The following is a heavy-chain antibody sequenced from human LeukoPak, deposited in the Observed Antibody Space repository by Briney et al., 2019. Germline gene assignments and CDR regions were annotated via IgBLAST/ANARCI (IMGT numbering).Heavy chain of an antibody. CDR3: AKTLTGGSSFDY. D-gene: IGHD3-9*01. Sequence: GGSLRLSCAASGFTFSGSWMTWLRQAPGKGLEWVAHIKEDGSDKYYLDSVKGRFTISRDNSKNTLYLQMNSLRAEDTAVYYCAKTLTGGSSFDYWGQGTLVTVSS. CDR1: GFTFSGSW. J-gene: IGHJ4*02. CDR2: IKEDGSDK. V-gene: IGHV3-7*05.